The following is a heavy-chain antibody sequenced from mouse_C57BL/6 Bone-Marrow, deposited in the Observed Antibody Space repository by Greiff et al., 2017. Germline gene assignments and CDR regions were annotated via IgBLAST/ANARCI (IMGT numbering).Heavy chain of an antibody. J-gene: IGHJ4*01. V-gene: IGHV1-55*01. CDR3: ARTDLPYCGSDY. D-gene: IGHD2-1*01. CDR2: LDPGSGST. CDR1: GYTFTSYW. Sequence: VQLQQPGAELVKPGASVKMSCKASGYTFTSYWITWVKQRPGQGLEWIGDLDPGSGSTNYNEKFTSKATLTVDPSSSTAYMQLSSLTSEDSAVYYCARTDLPYCGSDYWGQGTTVTVSA.